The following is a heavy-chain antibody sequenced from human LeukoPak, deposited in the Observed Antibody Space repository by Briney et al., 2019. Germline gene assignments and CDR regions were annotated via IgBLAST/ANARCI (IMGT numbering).Heavy chain of an antibody. CDR3: AAVGARLS. Sequence: NSSETLSLTCTVSGGSISSNGYFWGWIRQPPGKGLEWIGEISHSGSTTYNPSLKSRVTISIDTSKNQFSLKVRSVTAADTAVYYCAAVGARLSWGQGTQVTVSS. J-gene: IGHJ4*02. V-gene: IGHV4-39*07. D-gene: IGHD2/OR15-2a*01. CDR1: GGSISSNGYF. CDR2: ISHSGST.